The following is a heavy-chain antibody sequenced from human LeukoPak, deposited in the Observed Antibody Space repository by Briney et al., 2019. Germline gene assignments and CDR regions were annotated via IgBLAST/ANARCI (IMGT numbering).Heavy chain of an antibody. CDR3: ARDGSFSPTSADY. CDR1: GYTFTSYG. CDR2: ISAYNGNT. D-gene: IGHD1-1*01. Sequence: ASVKVSCKASGYTFTSYGISWVRQAPGQGLEWMGWISAYNGNTNYAQKLQGRVTITADKSTSTAYMELSSLRSEDTAVYYCARDGSFSPTSADYWGQGTLVTVSS. J-gene: IGHJ4*02. V-gene: IGHV1-18*01.